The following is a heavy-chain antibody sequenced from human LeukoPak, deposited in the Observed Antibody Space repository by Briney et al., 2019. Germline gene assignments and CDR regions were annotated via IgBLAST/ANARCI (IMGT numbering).Heavy chain of an antibody. CDR2: INHSGST. CDR3: AITGYSSSYDY. V-gene: IGHV4-34*01. CDR1: GGSFSGYY. Sequence: SETLSLTCAVYGGSFSGYYWSWIRQPPGKGLEWTGEINHSGSTNYNPSLKSRVTISVDTSKNQFSLKLSSVTAADTAVYYCAITGYSSSYDYWGQGTLVTVSS. J-gene: IGHJ4*02. D-gene: IGHD6-13*01.